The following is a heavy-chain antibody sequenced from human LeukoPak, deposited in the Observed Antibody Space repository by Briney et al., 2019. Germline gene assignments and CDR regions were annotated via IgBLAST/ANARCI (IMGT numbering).Heavy chain of an antibody. V-gene: IGHV4-38-2*02. CDR1: GYSISSGYY. J-gene: IGHJ4*02. CDR2: IYHSGST. CDR3: ARATAGTTLFEGIDY. D-gene: IGHD1-1*01. Sequence: PSETLSLTCTVSGYSISSGYYWGWIRQPPGKGLEWIGSIYHSGSTYYNPSLKSRVTISVDTSKNQFSLKLSSVTAADTAVYYCARATAGTTLFEGIDYWGQGTLVTVSS.